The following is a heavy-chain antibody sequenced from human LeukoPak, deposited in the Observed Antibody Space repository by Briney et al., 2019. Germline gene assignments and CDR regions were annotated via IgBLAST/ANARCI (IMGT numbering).Heavy chain of an antibody. CDR3: AKDFPHYYESSHGMDA. V-gene: IGHV3-48*03. Sequence: GGSLRLSCAASGFSFGGYEMNWVRQAPGKGLEWVSYISTTGSTVYYADSVEGRFTISRDNAKNLLYLQMNGLRAEDAAVYYCAKDFPHYYESSHGMDAWGQGTTVTVSS. J-gene: IGHJ6*02. D-gene: IGHD3-22*01. CDR1: GFSFGGYE. CDR2: ISTTGSTV.